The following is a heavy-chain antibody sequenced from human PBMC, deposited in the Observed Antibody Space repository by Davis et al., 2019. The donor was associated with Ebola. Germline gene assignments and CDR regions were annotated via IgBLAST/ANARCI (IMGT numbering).Heavy chain of an antibody. V-gene: IGHV4-39*01. J-gene: IGHJ4*02. CDR3: ARRVYDSSGYRIDY. D-gene: IGHD3-22*01. CDR2: IYYSGST. Sequence: MPSETLSLTCTVSGGSISRSSYYWGWIRQPPGKGLEWIGSIYYSGSTYYNPSLKSRATISVDTSKNQFSLKLSSVTAADTAVYYCARRVYDSSGYRIDYWGQGTLVTVSS. CDR1: GGSISRSSYY.